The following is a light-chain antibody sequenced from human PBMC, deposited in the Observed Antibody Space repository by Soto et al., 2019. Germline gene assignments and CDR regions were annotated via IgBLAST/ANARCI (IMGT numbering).Light chain of an antibody. CDR2: GAS. V-gene: IGKV3D-20*02. Sequence: PGERATLSCRASQSVSNSYLAWYQQRPGQAPRLLIYGASSSATGIPDKFSGSGSGTDFTLTISRLEPEDFVVYYCQQRSNWPLFTFGPGTKVDIK. J-gene: IGKJ3*01. CDR1: QSVSNSY. CDR3: QQRSNWPLFT.